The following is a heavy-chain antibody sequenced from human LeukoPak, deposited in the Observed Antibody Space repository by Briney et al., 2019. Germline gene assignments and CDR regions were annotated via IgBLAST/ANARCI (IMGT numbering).Heavy chain of an antibody. CDR3: ATLPTRHCSGGSCYPNPGY. CDR1: GGSFSGYY. CDR2: INHSGST. D-gene: IGHD2-15*01. Sequence: SETLSLTCAVYGGSFSGYYWSWIRQPPGKGLEWIGEINHSGSTNYNPSLKSRVTISVDTSKNQFSLKLSSVTAADTAVYYCATLPTRHCSGGSCYPNPGYWGQGTLVTVSS. J-gene: IGHJ4*02. V-gene: IGHV4-34*01.